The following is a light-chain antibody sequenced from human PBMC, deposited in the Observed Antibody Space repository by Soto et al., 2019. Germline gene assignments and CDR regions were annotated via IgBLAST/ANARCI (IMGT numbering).Light chain of an antibody. CDR2: GAS. J-gene: IGKJ1*01. CDR1: QSVSSSL. V-gene: IGKV3-20*01. Sequence: EIVLTQSPGTLSLSPGERATLSCRASQSVSSSLLAWYQKKPGQATRLLIYGASSRATGIPDRFSGSGSGTDFTLTISRLEPEDFAVYYCQQYGSSPPWTFGQGTKVEIK. CDR3: QQYGSSPPWT.